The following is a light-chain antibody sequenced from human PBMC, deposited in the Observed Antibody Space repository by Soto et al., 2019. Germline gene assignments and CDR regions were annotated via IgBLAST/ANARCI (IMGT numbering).Light chain of an antibody. Sequence: ETVMTQSPATLSVSPGERATLSCRASQSVSNNYLAWYQPKPAQAPRLLIYGASSRATGIPDRFSGSGSGTAFTLTISRLEPEDFAVYYCQQYGSSPFTFGPGTKVDIK. CDR2: GAS. V-gene: IGKV3-20*01. CDR3: QQYGSSPFT. CDR1: QSVSNNY. J-gene: IGKJ3*01.